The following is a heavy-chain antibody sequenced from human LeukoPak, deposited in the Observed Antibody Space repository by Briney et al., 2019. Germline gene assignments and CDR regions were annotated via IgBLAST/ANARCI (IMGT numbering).Heavy chain of an antibody. V-gene: IGHV4-34*01. CDR2: INHSGST. CDR1: GGSFSGYY. Sequence: PSETLSLTCAVYGGSFSGYYWSWIRQPPGKGLEWIGEINHSGSTNYNPSLKSRVTISVDTSKNQFSLKLSSVTAADTAVYYCARVVSGSYYRGINNWFDPWGQGTLVTVSS. J-gene: IGHJ5*02. CDR3: ARVVSGSYYRGINNWFDP. D-gene: IGHD3-10*01.